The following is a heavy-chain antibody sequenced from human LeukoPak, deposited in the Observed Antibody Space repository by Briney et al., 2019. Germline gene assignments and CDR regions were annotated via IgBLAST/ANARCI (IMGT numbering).Heavy chain of an antibody. Sequence: GASVTVSCKASGYTFTSYAMNWVRQAPGQGLEWMGWINTNTGNPTYAQGFTGRFVFSLDTSVSTAYLQISSLKAEDTAVYYCARGYYDYVWGSYHTIDYWGQGTLVTVSS. CDR1: GYTFTSYA. J-gene: IGHJ4*02. CDR2: INTNTGNP. CDR3: ARGYYDYVWGSYHTIDY. V-gene: IGHV7-4-1*02. D-gene: IGHD3-16*02.